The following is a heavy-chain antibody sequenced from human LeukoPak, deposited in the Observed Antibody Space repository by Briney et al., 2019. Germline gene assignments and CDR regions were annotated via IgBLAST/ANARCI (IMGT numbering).Heavy chain of an antibody. CDR1: GGSISNSGFY. J-gene: IGHJ4*02. D-gene: IGHD2-8*01. V-gene: IGHV4-39*01. CDR3: ARQGYADFSSRPFDY. Sequence: SETLSLTCTVSGGSISNSGFYWGWIRQPPGKGLEWIGSIYYSGSTHYNPSLKSRVTISVDRSKNQFSLKLNSVTAADTAMHYCARQGYADFSSRPFDYWGQGTLVTVSS. CDR2: IYYSGST.